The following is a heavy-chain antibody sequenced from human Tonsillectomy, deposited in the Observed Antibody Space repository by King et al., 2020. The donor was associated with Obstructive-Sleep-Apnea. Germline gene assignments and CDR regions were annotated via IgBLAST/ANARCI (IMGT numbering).Heavy chain of an antibody. J-gene: IGHJ4*02. V-gene: IGHV3-74*01. D-gene: IGHD6-13*01. CDR1: GSPLVGNG. Sequence: EVQLVESGEGLFRPGGSRNSPLQALGSPLVGNGFTWAGQPQGKGWGWSQVFNVVGGSQGCGASVKGRFTISRDNAKNTLYLQMNSLRAEDTAVYYCARGRSSSWYFDYWGQGTLVTVSS. CDR2: FNVVGGSQ. CDR3: ARGRSSSWYFDY.